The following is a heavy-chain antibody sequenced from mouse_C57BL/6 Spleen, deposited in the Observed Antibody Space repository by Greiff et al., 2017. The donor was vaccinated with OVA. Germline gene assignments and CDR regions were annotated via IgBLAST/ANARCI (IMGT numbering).Heavy chain of an antibody. CDR3: AREKTMVTSIDY. V-gene: IGHV5-4*01. D-gene: IGHD2-2*01. CDR1: GFTFSSYA. J-gene: IGHJ2*01. CDR2: ISDGGSYT. Sequence: EVQGVESGGGLVKPGGSLKLSCAASGFTFSSYAMSWVRQTPEKRLEWVATISDGGSYTYYPDNVKGRFTISRDNAKNNLYLQMSHLKSEDTAMYYCAREKTMVTSIDYWGQGTTLTVSS.